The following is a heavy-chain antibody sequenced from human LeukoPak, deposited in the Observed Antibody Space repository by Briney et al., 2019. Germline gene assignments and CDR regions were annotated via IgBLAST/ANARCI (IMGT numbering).Heavy chain of an antibody. V-gene: IGHV4-59*08. J-gene: IGHJ4*02. D-gene: IGHD6-13*01. CDR1: GGSISSYY. Sequence: SETLSLTCTVSGGSISSYYWSWIRQPPGKGLEWIGYVYHDGSTNYNPSLKSRLTISADTSKNQVSLRLTSVTAADTAVYYCARPRIAAGWAPFDYWGQGTLVTVSS. CDR3: ARPRIAAGWAPFDY. CDR2: VYHDGST.